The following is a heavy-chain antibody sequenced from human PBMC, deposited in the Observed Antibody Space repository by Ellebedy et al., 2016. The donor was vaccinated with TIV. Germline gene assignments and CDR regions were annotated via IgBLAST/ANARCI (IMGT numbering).Heavy chain of an antibody. CDR2: ISSSSSYT. D-gene: IGHD1-26*01. V-gene: IGHV3-11*06. CDR3: ARDPYSGSYYGNWFDP. Sequence: PGGSLRLSCAASGFTFSDYYMSRIRPAPAKGLEWVSYISSSSSYTNYADSVKGRFTISRDNSNNTLYLQMNSLRAEDTAVYYCARDPYSGSYYGNWFDPWGQGTLVTVSS. CDR1: GFTFSDYY. J-gene: IGHJ5*02.